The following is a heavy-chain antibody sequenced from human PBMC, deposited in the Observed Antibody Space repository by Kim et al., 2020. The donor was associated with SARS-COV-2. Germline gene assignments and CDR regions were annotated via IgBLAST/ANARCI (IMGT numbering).Heavy chain of an antibody. CDR3: ASSPAYYDSSGYLT. CDR2: FDPEDGET. J-gene: IGHJ5*02. Sequence: ASVKVSCKVSGYTLTELSMHWVRQAPGKGLEWMGGFDPEDGETIYAQKFQGRVTMTEDTSTDTAYMELSSLRPEDTAVYYCASSPAYYDSSGYLTWGQGTLVTVSS. D-gene: IGHD3-22*01. V-gene: IGHV1-24*01. CDR1: GYTLTELS.